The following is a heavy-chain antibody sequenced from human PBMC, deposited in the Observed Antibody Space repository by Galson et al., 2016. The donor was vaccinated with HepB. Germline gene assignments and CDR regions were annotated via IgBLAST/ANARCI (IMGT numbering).Heavy chain of an antibody. V-gene: IGHV3-73*01. CDR3: AKDPYAVVSRPEYFQH. Sequence: SLRLSCAASGFTFSGSALHWVRQASGKGLEWVGRIRNKANGYATAQAASVKGRFTISRDNSKNTLFLQLNSLRAEDTAVYYCAKDPYAVVSRPEYFQHWGQGTLVTVSS. CDR1: GFTFSGSA. D-gene: IGHD2-2*01. CDR2: IRNKANGYAT. J-gene: IGHJ1*01.